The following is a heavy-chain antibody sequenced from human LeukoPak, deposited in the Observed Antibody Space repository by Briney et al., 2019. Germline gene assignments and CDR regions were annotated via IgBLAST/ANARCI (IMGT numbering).Heavy chain of an antibody. V-gene: IGHV3-33*01. CDR3: ARMRGYCSGGSCYGDYYYGMDV. D-gene: IGHD2-15*01. J-gene: IGHJ6*02. CDR2: IWYDGSNK. CDR1: GFTFSSYG. Sequence: PGGSLRLSCAASGFTFSSYGMHWVRQAPGKGLEWVAVIWYDGSNKYYADSVKGRFTISRDNSKNTLYLQMNSLRAEDTAVYYCARMRGYCSGGSCYGDYYYGMDVWGQGTTVTVSS.